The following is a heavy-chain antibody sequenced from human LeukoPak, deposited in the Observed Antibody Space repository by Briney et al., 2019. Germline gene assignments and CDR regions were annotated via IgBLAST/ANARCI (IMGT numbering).Heavy chain of an antibody. CDR3: ARGLEVYSYHL. Sequence: ASVKVSCKASGGAFSSYTISWVRQAPGQGLEWMGRIIPILGIANYAQKFQGRVTITADKSTSTAYMELSSLRSEDTAVYYCARGLEVYSYHLWGQGTLVTVSS. V-gene: IGHV1-69*02. CDR2: IIPILGIA. J-gene: IGHJ5*02. D-gene: IGHD5-18*01. CDR1: GGAFSSYT.